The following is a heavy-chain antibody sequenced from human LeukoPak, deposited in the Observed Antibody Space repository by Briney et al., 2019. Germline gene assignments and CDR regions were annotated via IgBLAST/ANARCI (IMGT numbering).Heavy chain of an antibody. Sequence: GGSLRLSCAASGFTFSDYYMSWIRQAPGKGLEWVSYISSSGSTIYYADSVKGRFTISRDNAKNPLYLQMNSLRAEDTAVYYCARDVRGDDMITFGGASDYWGQGTLVTVSS. CDR3: ARDVRGDDMITFGGASDY. V-gene: IGHV3-11*04. D-gene: IGHD3-16*01. J-gene: IGHJ4*02. CDR2: ISSSGSTI. CDR1: GFTFSDYY.